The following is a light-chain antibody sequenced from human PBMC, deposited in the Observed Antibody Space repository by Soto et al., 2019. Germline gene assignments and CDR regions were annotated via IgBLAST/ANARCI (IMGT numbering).Light chain of an antibody. J-gene: IGKJ5*01. CDR2: AAS. Sequence: DIQMTQSPSSVSASVGDRVSITFLASQGISSWLAWYQQKPGKAPKLLIYAASSLQSGVPSRFSGSGSGTDFTLTISSLQSEDFAVYYCHHYHNWPMTFGQGTRLENK. V-gene: IGKV1-12*01. CDR3: HHYHNWPMT. CDR1: QGISSW.